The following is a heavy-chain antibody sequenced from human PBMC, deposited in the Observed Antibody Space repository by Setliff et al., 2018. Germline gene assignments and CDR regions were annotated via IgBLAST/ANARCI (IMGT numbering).Heavy chain of an antibody. CDR3: ARHLWGRYMAESSDYFDY. D-gene: IGHD3-3*02. Sequence: SETLSLTCTVSGYSISSGYYWGWIRQPTGKGLEWLGSFFHTGNTYYNPSLEGRVTISVDTSNNQFSLKLSSVTAADTAGYYCARHLWGRYMAESSDYFDYWGQGSLVTVSS. J-gene: IGHJ4*02. CDR2: FFHTGNT. CDR1: GYSISSGYY. V-gene: IGHV4-38-2*02.